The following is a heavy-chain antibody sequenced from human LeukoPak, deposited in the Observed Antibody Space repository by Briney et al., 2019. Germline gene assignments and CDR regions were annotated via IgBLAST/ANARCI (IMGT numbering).Heavy chain of an antibody. CDR1: GGTFCSYA. Sequence: SVKVSCKASGGTFCSYAISWVRQAPGQGLEWMGRIIPILGIANYAQKFQGRVTITADKSTSTAYMELSSLRSEDTAVYYCAKGGAYCGGDCYSPLDYWGQGTLVTVSS. V-gene: IGHV1-69*04. CDR2: IIPILGIA. J-gene: IGHJ4*02. CDR3: AKGGAYCGGDCYSPLDY. D-gene: IGHD2-21*02.